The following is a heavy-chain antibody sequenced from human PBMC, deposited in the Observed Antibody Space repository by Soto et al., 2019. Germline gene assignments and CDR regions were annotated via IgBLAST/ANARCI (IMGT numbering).Heavy chain of an antibody. CDR1: GYTFTSYY. V-gene: IGHV1-46*01. CDR2: INPSGGST. CDR3: ARGRTGYRGDGKIPDY. Sequence: QVQLVQSGAEVKKPGASVKVSCKASGYTFTSYYMHWVRQAPGQGLAWMGIINPSGGSTSYEQKFQGRVNMTKDTATSTDYMELSSLRSEDTAVYYCARGRTGYRGDGKIPDYCGQGTLVTVSS. D-gene: IGHD3-9*01. J-gene: IGHJ4*02.